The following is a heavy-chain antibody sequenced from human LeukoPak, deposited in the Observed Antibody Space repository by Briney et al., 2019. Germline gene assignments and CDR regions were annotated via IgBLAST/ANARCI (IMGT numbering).Heavy chain of an antibody. D-gene: IGHD3-22*01. CDR3: ARDYYHDTSGSYWYFDL. V-gene: IGHV4-4*02. CDR2: VYHSGST. CDR1: GGSISSSNW. J-gene: IGHJ2*01. Sequence: PSGTLSLTCAVSGGSISSSNWWSWVRQPPGKGLEWIGEVYHSGSTNYNPPLKSRVTISLDKSKNQLSLKLSSVTAADTAVYYCARDYYHDTSGSYWYFDLWGRGTLVTVSS.